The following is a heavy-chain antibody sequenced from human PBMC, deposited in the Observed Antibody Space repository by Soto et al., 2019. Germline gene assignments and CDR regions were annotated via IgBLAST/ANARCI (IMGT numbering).Heavy chain of an antibody. Sequence: GGSLRLSCAASGFTFSSYSMNWVRQAPGKGLEWVSSISSSSSYIYYADSVKGRFTISRDNAKNSLYLQMNSLRAEDTAVYYCARSDIVVVPAAVYYYYYGMDVWGQGTTVTVSS. D-gene: IGHD2-2*01. CDR1: GFTFSSYS. CDR3: ARSDIVVVPAAVYYYYYGMDV. J-gene: IGHJ6*02. CDR2: ISSSSSYI. V-gene: IGHV3-21*01.